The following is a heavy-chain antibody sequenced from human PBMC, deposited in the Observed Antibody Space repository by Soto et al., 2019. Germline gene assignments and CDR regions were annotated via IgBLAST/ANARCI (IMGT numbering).Heavy chain of an antibody. CDR3: GRDGGARKAFGRGPLGGGGFDP. Sequence: QVQLVQSGAEVKKPGSSVNVSCKTSGRTFGNSALTWVRQAHGQGIEWMGAIVPMFGTANYAQKFQGRLTITADESTSTAYMELSRRRSGGPARYWCGRDGGARKAFGRGPLGGGGFDPWGQGTLVTFSS. CDR1: GRTFGNSA. J-gene: IGHJ5*02. D-gene: IGHD2-21*01. CDR2: IVPMFGTA. V-gene: IGHV1-69*12.